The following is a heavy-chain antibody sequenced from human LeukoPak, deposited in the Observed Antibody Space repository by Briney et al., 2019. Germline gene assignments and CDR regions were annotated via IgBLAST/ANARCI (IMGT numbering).Heavy chain of an antibody. V-gene: IGHV4-38-2*01. CDR1: GYSISSDYY. D-gene: IGHD6-19*01. J-gene: IGHJ4*02. CDR3: ARHPSEEQWPYYFDY. CDR2: IYHSGST. Sequence: SSETLSLTCAVSGYSISSDYYRGWIRQPPGNGLEWIGSIYHSGSTYYNPSLKSRVTMSVDTSRNQFSLTLTSVTAADTAVYYCARHPSEEQWPYYFDYWGQGTLVTVSS.